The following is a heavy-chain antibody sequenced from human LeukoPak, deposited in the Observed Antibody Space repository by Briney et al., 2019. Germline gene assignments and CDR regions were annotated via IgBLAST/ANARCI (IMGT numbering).Heavy chain of an antibody. V-gene: IGHV1-18*01. CDR2: ISAYNGNT. CDR1: GYTFTSYG. CDR3: ARDRSRITIFGVTPQGDAFDI. D-gene: IGHD3-3*01. J-gene: IGHJ3*02. Sequence: ASVKVSCKASGYTFTSYGISWVRQAPGQGLEWMGWISAYNGNTNYAQKLQGRVTMTTDTSTSTAYMELRSLRSDDTAVYYCARDRSRITIFGVTPQGDAFDIWGQGTMVTVSS.